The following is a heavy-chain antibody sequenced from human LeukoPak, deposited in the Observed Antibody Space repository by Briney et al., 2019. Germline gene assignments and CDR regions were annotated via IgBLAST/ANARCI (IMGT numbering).Heavy chain of an antibody. CDR1: GGSISSYY. V-gene: IGHV4-59*08. Sequence: SETLSLTCTVSGGSISSYYWSWIRQPPGKGLEWIGYIYYSGSTNYNPSLKSRVTISADTSKNQFSLKLSSVTAADTAVYYCARHGSYDSSGHHFDYWGQGTLVTVSS. D-gene: IGHD3-22*01. CDR2: IYYSGST. J-gene: IGHJ4*02. CDR3: ARHGSYDSSGHHFDY.